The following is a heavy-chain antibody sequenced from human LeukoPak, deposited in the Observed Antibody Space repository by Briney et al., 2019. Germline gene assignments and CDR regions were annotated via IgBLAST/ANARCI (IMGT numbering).Heavy chain of an antibody. Sequence: GGSLRLSCAASGFTFSSYAMHWVRQAPGKGLEWVAVIWSDGGNRYYADSVKGRFTISRDNAKNSLYLQMNSLRAEDTALYYCAKDFYGDYGEGAFDYWGQGTLVTVSS. CDR3: AKDFYGDYGEGAFDY. CDR2: IWSDGGNR. J-gene: IGHJ4*02. V-gene: IGHV3-33*03. CDR1: GFTFSSYA. D-gene: IGHD4-17*01.